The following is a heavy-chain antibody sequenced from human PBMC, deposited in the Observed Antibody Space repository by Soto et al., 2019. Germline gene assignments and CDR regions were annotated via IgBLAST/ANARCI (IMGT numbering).Heavy chain of an antibody. Sequence: QVQLQESGPGLVKPSQTLSLTCTVSGGSMTSGRYYWSWIRQHPGKGLEWIGYIYNSGNTYYNPPLKSRVTISVDTSKNQFSLKLSSVTAADTAVYYCARGIGVLYWGQGTLVTVSS. CDR1: GGSMTSGRYY. CDR2: IYNSGNT. CDR3: ARGIGVLY. D-gene: IGHD2-8*01. J-gene: IGHJ4*02. V-gene: IGHV4-31*03.